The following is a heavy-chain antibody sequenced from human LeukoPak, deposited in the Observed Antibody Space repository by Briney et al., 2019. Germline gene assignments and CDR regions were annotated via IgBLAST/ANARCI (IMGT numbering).Heavy chain of an antibody. J-gene: IGHJ6*03. D-gene: IGHD6-13*01. CDR1: GVSFSNYG. V-gene: IGHV3-33*01. CDR2: IWSDGSNK. Sequence: GGSLRLSCAVSGVSFSNYGMHWVRQAPGKGLEWVAVIWSDGSNKNYADSVEGRFTISRDNSKNTLYVQMNSLRAEDTAVYYCARGDVAAAKTNYCYYMDVWGKGTTVTVSS. CDR3: ARGDVAAAKTNYCYYMDV.